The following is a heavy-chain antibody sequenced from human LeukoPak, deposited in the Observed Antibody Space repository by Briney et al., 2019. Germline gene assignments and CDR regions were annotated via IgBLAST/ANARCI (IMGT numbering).Heavy chain of an antibody. D-gene: IGHD4-17*01. CDR1: GGSISSYY. Sequence: SETLSLTCTVSGGSISSYYWSWIRQPPGKGLEWIGYIYYSGSTNYNPSLKRRVTISVDTSKNQFSLKLSSVTAADTAVYYCARAYGDIDYWGQGTLVTVSS. V-gene: IGHV4-59*01. CDR3: ARAYGDIDY. J-gene: IGHJ4*02. CDR2: IYYSGST.